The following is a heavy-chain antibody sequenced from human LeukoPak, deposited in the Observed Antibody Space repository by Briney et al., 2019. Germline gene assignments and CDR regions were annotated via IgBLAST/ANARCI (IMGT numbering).Heavy chain of an antibody. CDR1: GFTFSNYA. V-gene: IGHV3-7*01. Sequence: GGSLRLSCAASGFTFSNYAMSWVRQAPGKGLEWVANIKNDGTVKNYVDSVKGRFTISRDNAKNSLYLQMNSPRAEDTGVYYCAKDSYSKGDYWGQGVLVTVSS. CDR2: IKNDGTVK. D-gene: IGHD5-18*01. J-gene: IGHJ4*02. CDR3: AKDSYSKGDY.